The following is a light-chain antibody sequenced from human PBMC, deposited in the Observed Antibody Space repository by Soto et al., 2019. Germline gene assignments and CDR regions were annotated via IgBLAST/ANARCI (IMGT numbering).Light chain of an antibody. V-gene: IGLV1-40*01. CDR2: GST. J-gene: IGLJ2*01. CDR3: QSYDSSLYVV. CDR1: SSNIGAGYD. Sequence: QSVLTQPPSVSGAPGQRVTISCTGSSSNIGAGYDVHWYQQLPGAAPKLLIYGSTNRPSGVPDRFSGSKSGTSASLAITGLQAEDEADYYFQSYDSSLYVVFGGGTKVTVL.